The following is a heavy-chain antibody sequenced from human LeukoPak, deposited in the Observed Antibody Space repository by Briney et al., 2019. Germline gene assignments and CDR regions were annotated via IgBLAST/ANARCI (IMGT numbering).Heavy chain of an antibody. D-gene: IGHD1-26*01. Sequence: GGCLRLSCAASGFTFSSYWMHWVLQAPGKGLVWVSRINTDGSTTNYADSVKGRFTMSRDNAKNTLYLQMNSLRAEDTALYYCARDPVGAAGDFDYWGQGTLVTVAS. CDR3: ARDPVGAAGDFDY. V-gene: IGHV3-74*01. J-gene: IGHJ4*02. CDR1: GFTFSSYW. CDR2: INTDGSTT.